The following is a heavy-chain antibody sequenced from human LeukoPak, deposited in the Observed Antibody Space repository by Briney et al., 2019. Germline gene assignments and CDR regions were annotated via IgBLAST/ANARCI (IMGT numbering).Heavy chain of an antibody. V-gene: IGHV3-9*01. Sequence: PGGSLRLSCAASGFTFDDYAMHWVRQAPGKGLEWVSGISWNSGSIGYADSVKGRFTISRDNAKNSLYLQMNSLRAEDTALYYCAKAMGASTGDAFDIWGQGTMVTVSS. D-gene: IGHD1-26*01. CDR1: GFTFDDYA. CDR3: AKAMGASTGDAFDI. CDR2: ISWNSGSI. J-gene: IGHJ3*02.